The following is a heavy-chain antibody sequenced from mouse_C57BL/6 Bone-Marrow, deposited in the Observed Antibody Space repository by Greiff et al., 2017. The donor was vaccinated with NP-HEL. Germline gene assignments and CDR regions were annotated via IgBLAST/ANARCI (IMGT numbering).Heavy chain of an antibody. CDR1: GYTFTSYW. CDR2: IDPSDSYT. Sequence: QVQLKQPGAELVMPGASVKLSCKASGYTFTSYWMHWVKQRPGQGLEWIGEIDPSDSYTNYNQKFKGKSTLTVDKSSSTAYMQLSSLTSEDSAVYYCARSDYTPRFAYWGQGTLVTVSA. CDR3: ARSDYTPRFAY. J-gene: IGHJ3*01. D-gene: IGHD2-12*01. V-gene: IGHV1-69*01.